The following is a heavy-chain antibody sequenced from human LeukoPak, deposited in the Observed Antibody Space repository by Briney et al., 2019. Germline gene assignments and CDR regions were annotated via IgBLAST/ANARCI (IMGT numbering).Heavy chain of an antibody. V-gene: IGHV3-9*01. J-gene: IGHJ4*02. Sequence: GGSLRLSCAASGFTFDDYAMHWVRQAPGKGLEWVSGISWNSGSIGYADSVKGRFTISRDNAKNSLYLQMNSLRAEDTALYYCAKDRGIGGDGYNWEYFDYWGQGTLVTVSS. CDR2: ISWNSGSI. CDR3: AKDRGIGGDGYNWEYFDY. CDR1: GFTFDDYA. D-gene: IGHD5-24*01.